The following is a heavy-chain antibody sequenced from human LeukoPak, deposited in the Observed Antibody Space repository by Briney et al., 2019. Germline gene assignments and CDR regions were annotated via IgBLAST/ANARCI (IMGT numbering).Heavy chain of an antibody. Sequence: SETLSLTCTVSGGSISSYYWSWIRQPPGKGLEWIGYIYYSGSTNYNPSLKSRVTISVDTPKNQFSLKLSSVTAADTAVYYCARANVDTAMVYAFDIWGQGTMVTVSS. D-gene: IGHD5-18*01. CDR1: GGSISSYY. V-gene: IGHV4-59*01. CDR2: IYYSGST. CDR3: ARANVDTAMVYAFDI. J-gene: IGHJ3*02.